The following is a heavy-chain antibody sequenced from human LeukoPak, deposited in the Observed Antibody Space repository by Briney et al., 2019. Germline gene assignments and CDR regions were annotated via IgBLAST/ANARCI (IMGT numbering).Heavy chain of an antibody. D-gene: IGHD3-3*01. V-gene: IGHV4-59*01. Sequence: SETLSLTCTVSGASISSSYWSWIRQSPGKGLEWIGYIYYSGSTNYNPSLKSRVTISVDTSKNQFSLKLSSVTAADTAVYYCARTRSLYDFWSGYYTLDYWGQGTLVTVSS. CDR2: IYYSGST. J-gene: IGHJ4*02. CDR1: GASISSSY. CDR3: ARTRSLYDFWSGYYTLDY.